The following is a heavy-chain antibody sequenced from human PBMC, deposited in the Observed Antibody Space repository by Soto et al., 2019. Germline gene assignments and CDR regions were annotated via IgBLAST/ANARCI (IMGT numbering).Heavy chain of an antibody. CDR1: GFAFNNYG. CDR3: AREDSIIIPAVSDF. D-gene: IGHD2-2*01. CDR2: ISKSDYT. Sequence: GGSLRLSCTVSGFAFNNYGINWVRQAPGKGLEWVSSISKSDYTYYSDPVKGRFAISRDNAKSSVSLQMNTLRVEDTAVYYCAREDSIIIPAVSDFWGQGTLVTVSS. J-gene: IGHJ4*02. V-gene: IGHV3-21*01.